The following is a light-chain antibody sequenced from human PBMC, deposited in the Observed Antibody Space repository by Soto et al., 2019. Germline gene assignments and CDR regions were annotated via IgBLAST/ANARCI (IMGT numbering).Light chain of an antibody. Sequence: EIVLTQSPATLSLSPGERATLSCRASQSISSYLAWYQQKPGQAPRLLIYDASNRATGIPARFSGSGSGTDFTLTISSLEPEDFAVYYCQQYGSSPLIFGGGTKVEIK. CDR2: DAS. V-gene: IGKV3-11*01. CDR1: QSISSY. J-gene: IGKJ4*01. CDR3: QQYGSSPLI.